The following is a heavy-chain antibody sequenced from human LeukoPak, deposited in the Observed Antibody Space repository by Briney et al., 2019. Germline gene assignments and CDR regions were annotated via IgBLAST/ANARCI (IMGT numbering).Heavy chain of an antibody. D-gene: IGHD2-2*01. CDR2: GGSGGSK. CDR1: GFTFSSYA. CDR3: AKNCGREYHSYYMDV. Sequence: GGSLRLSCAASGFTFSSYAMSWVRQAPGKGLEWVSHGGSGGSKYYADSVRGRFNISRDTSKSTMYLQMNSLTADDTAVYYCAKNCGREYHSYYMDVWGKGTTVTVAS. J-gene: IGHJ6*03. V-gene: IGHV3-23*01.